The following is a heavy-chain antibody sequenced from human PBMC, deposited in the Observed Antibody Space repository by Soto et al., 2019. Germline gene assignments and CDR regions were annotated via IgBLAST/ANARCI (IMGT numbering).Heavy chain of an antibody. Sequence: ASVKVSCKASGYTFTSYYMHWVRQAPGQGLEWIGIINPSGGSTSYAQKFQGRVTMTRDTSTSTVYMELSSLRSEDTAVYYCARESYSSGWSPSYWFDPWGQGTLVTVSS. J-gene: IGHJ5*02. CDR2: INPSGGST. CDR1: GYTFTSYY. D-gene: IGHD6-19*01. V-gene: IGHV1-46*01. CDR3: ARESYSSGWSPSYWFDP.